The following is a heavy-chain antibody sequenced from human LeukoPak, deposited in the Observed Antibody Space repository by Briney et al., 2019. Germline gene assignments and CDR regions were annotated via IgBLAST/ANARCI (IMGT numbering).Heavy chain of an antibody. J-gene: IGHJ4*02. CDR1: GFTFSTNG. Sequence: PGGSLRLSCAASGFTFSTNGMHWVRQAPGKGLEWESLITYDGLKTSYADSVKGRFTISRDKSTNTLYLQMNSLRVEDTAVYYCARDFSWTFDFWGQGTLVTVSS. V-gene: IGHV3-30*03. D-gene: IGHD3/OR15-3a*01. CDR3: ARDFSWTFDF. CDR2: ITYDGLKT.